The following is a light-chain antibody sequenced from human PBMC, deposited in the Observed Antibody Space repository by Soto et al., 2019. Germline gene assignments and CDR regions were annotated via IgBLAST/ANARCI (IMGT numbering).Light chain of an antibody. CDR2: IAS. V-gene: IGKV3-20*01. Sequence: EIVLTQSPGTLSLFPGERATLSCRATQSVSSNYLAWYQQKPGQAPRLLIYIASSRATGIPDRFSGSGSGTDFTLTISRLQPEDFAVYYCQQYNTSPWTSGQGTKVEIK. J-gene: IGKJ1*01. CDR3: QQYNTSPWT. CDR1: QSVSSNY.